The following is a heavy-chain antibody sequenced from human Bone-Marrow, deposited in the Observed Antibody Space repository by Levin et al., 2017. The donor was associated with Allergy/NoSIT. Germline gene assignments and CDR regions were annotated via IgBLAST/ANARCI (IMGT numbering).Heavy chain of an antibody. CDR3: SRNKWP. Sequence: ASVKVSCIASGFTFTDVWMSWVRQAPGKGPEWVANVKRDGTEKYYLDSVKGRFTISRDNAKNSVYLQMNNLRVEDTAVYYCSRNKWPWGQGTQVTVSS. D-gene: IGHD5-12*01. J-gene: IGHJ4*02. V-gene: IGHV3-7*01. CDR1: GFTFTDVW. CDR2: VKRDGTEK.